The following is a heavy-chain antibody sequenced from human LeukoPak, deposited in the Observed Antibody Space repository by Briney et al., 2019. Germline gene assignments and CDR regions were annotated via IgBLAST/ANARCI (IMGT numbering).Heavy chain of an antibody. CDR3: AHRGGGSFDY. V-gene: IGHV2-5*01. J-gene: IGHJ4*02. CDR2: IYWSDDK. Sequence: ESGPTLVKPTQTLTLTRAFSGFSLSTTGVAVGWIRQPPGKALEWLALIYWSDDKRYSPSLKSRLTITKDTSKNQVVLTVTNMDPVDTATYYCAHRGGGSFDYWGQGTLVTVSS. CDR1: GFSLSTTGVA. D-gene: IGHD5-12*01.